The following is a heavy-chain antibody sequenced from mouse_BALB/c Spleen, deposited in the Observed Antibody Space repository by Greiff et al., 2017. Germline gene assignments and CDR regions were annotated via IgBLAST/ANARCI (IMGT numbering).Heavy chain of an antibody. Sequence: QVQLQQSGAELVRPGASVKLSCKASGYTFTSYWINWVKQRPGQGLEWIGNIYPSDSYTNYNQKFKDKATLTVVKSSSTAYMQLSSPTSEDSAVYYCTRSYGYLAWFAYWGQGTLVTVSA. V-gene: IGHV1-69*02. CDR2: IYPSDSYT. D-gene: IGHD1-2*01. J-gene: IGHJ3*01. CDR3: TRSYGYLAWFAY. CDR1: GYTFTSYW.